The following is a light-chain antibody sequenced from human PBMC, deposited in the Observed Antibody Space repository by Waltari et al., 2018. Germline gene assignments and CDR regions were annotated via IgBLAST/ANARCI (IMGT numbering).Light chain of an antibody. V-gene: IGLV1-40*01. J-gene: IGLJ3*02. CDR1: SSNLGAGFE. CDR2: ASY. CDR3: QSYDSSLSGRV. Sequence: QSVLTQPPSVSGAPGQRVPISCTGTSSNLGAGFEVFWYQQLPGSAPKLLIFASYKRSSGVPDRISGSTSGTSASLAITGLQAEDEADYYCQSYDSSLSGRVFGGGTRLTVL.